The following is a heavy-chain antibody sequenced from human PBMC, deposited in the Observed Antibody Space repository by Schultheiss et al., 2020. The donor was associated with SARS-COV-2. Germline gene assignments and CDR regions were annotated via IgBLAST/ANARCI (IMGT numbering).Heavy chain of an antibody. J-gene: IGHJ5*02. V-gene: IGHV2-5*01. Sequence: SGPTLVKPTQTLTLTCTFSGFSLSTSGVGVGWIRQPPGKALEWLALIYWNDDKRYSPSLKSRLTISKDTSKSQVVLTMTNMDPVDTATYYCARIVVGQFDPWGQGTLVTVSS. CDR2: IYWNDDK. CDR3: ARIVVGQFDP. CDR1: GFSLSTSGVG. D-gene: IGHD2-21*01.